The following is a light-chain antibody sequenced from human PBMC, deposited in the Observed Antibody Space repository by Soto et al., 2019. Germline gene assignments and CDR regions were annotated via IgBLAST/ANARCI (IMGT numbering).Light chain of an antibody. J-gene: IGKJ1*01. CDR3: QHYNSYSEA. CDR1: QSISSW. CDR2: NAT. V-gene: IGKV1-5*03. Sequence: DLQMTPSPSTLSGSVGDRVTSTCRAGQSISSWLASYQQKPGKASKLLIYNATTLKSGVPSRFSGSGSGTEFTLTISSLQPDDFATYYCQHYNSYSEAFGQGTKV.